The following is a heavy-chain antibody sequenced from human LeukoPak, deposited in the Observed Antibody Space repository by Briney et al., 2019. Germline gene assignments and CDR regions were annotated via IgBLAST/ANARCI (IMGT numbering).Heavy chain of an antibody. CDR3: AKCPITMICSIIG. CDR1: GFTFSSYA. V-gene: IGHV3-30-3*02. J-gene: IGHJ4*02. D-gene: IGHD3-22*01. Sequence: GGSLRLSCAASGFTFSSYAMHWVRQAPGKGLEWVAVISYDGSNKYYADSVKGRFTISRDNSKNTLYLQMNSLRAEDTAVYYCAKCPITMICSIIGWGQGTLVTVSS. CDR2: ISYDGSNK.